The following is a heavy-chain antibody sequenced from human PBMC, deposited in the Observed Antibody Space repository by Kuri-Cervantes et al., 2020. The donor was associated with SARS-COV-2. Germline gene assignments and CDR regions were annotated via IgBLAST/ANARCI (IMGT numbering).Heavy chain of an antibody. J-gene: IGHJ1*01. CDR1: GFTFSSYA. CDR2: ISYDGSNK. Sequence: GESLKISCAASGFTFSSYAMHWVRQAPGKGLEWVAVISYDGSNKYYADSVKGRFTISRDNAENSLYLQMNSLRAEDTAVYYCARGNKYLQHWGQGTLVTVSS. CDR3: ARGNKYLQH. V-gene: IGHV3-30-3*01. D-gene: IGHD1/OR15-1a*01.